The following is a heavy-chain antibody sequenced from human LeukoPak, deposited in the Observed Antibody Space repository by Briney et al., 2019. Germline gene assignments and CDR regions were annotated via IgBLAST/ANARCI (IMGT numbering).Heavy chain of an antibody. CDR3: ARDSYSSTWYPSYYFDY. D-gene: IGHD6-13*01. Sequence: SETLSLTCTVSGGSISSYYWSWIRQPPGKGLEWIGYIYYSGSTYYHPSLKSRVTISVDTSKNQFSLKLSSVTAADTAVYYCARDSYSSTWYPSYYFDYWGQGTLVTVS. CDR1: GGSISSYY. J-gene: IGHJ4*02. CDR2: IYYSGST. V-gene: IGHV4-59*12.